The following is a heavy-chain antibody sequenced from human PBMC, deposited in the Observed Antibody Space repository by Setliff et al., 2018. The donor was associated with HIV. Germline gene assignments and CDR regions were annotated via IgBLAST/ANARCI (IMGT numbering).Heavy chain of an antibody. CDR2: IYSTGHT. J-gene: IGHJ4*02. D-gene: IGHD3-10*01. CDR1: GYSITNGNY. V-gene: IGHV4-38-2*02. Sequence: ASETLSLTCLVFGYSITNGNYWAWIRQSPGKGLEWIGSIYSTGHTYYNPSHKSRRTMSVDTAKNRFSLKLISVTAADTAVYYCARDRALRFSKSPSFNYFDVWGQGALVTVSS. CDR3: ARDRALRFSKSPSFNYFDV.